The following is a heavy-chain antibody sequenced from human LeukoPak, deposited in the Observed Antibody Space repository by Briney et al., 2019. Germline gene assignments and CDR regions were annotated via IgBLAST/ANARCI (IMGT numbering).Heavy chain of an antibody. J-gene: IGHJ4*02. CDR1: GFTFSSYG. D-gene: IGHD1-26*01. CDR3: AKFDNRIVGAASFNY. Sequence: GGSLSLSCAASGFTFSSYGMHWVRQAAGKGLEWVAFTRFDGSNKYYADSVKGRLTISRDNSKNTLYLQMNSLRGEDTAVYYCAKFDNRIVGAASFNYWGQGTLVTVSS. V-gene: IGHV3-30*02. CDR2: TRFDGSNK.